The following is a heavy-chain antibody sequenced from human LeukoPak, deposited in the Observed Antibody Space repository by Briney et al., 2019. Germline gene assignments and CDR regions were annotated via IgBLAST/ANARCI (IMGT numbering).Heavy chain of an antibody. CDR2: ISSSSSTI. J-gene: IGHJ6*02. Sequence: GGSLRLPCAASGFTFSSYSMNWVRQAPGKGLEWVSYISSSSSTIYYADSVKGRSTISRDNAKNSLYLQMNSLRDEDTAVYYCARGRRGYYGMEVWGQGTTVTVSS. CDR3: ARGRRGYYGMEV. CDR1: GFTFSSYS. V-gene: IGHV3-48*02.